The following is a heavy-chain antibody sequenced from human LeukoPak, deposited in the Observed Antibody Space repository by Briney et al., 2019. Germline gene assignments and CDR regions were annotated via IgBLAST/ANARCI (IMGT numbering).Heavy chain of an antibody. CDR2: YYYIGST. V-gene: IGHV4-61*01. J-gene: IGHJ4*02. CDR3: ARKRTGDQGYYFDY. D-gene: IGHD1-1*01. Sequence: AETLSLTCTVSGGSVSSGCYYWSWLRQPPGKGLVWFGYYYYIGSTNYNPSLKTRVTISVDTSKNQFSLKVSSVTAADPAVYYCARKRTGDQGYYFDYWGQGTLVTVSS. CDR1: GGSVSSGCYY.